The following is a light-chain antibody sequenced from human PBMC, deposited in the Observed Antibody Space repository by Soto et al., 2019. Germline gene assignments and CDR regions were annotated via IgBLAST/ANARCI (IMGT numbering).Light chain of an antibody. CDR1: QDISKW. CDR3: QQYDSFPWT. Sequence: DIQMTQSPATLSASVGDRVAITCRASQDISKWLAWCQQKPGKPPKLLIYDASGLDSGVPSRFSGSGYGTEFTLTISGLQPEDFATFYCQQYDSFPWTFGPGIKVDI. J-gene: IGKJ1*01. CDR2: DAS. V-gene: IGKV1-5*01.